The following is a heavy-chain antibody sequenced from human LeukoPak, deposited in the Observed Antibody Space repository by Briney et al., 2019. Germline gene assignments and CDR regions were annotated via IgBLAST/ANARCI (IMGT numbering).Heavy chain of an antibody. D-gene: IGHD6-13*01. J-gene: IGHJ4*02. CDR1: GGTFSSYA. Sequence: ASVKVSCKASGGTFSSYAISWVRQAPGQGLAWMGGIIPIFGTANYAQKFQGRVTITTDESTSTAYMELSSLRSEDTAVYYCATTYSTLPRPFDYWGQGTLVTVSS. CDR2: IIPIFGTA. CDR3: ATTYSTLPRPFDY. V-gene: IGHV1-69*05.